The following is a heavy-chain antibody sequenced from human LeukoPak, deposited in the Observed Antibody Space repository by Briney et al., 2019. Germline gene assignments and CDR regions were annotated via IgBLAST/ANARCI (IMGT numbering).Heavy chain of an antibody. CDR2: FSSDGIHK. J-gene: IGHJ4*02. CDR1: GFTFSSYG. D-gene: IGHD3-10*01. Sequence: GRSLRLSCAASGFTFSSYGMHWVRQAPGKGLEWVAVFSSDGIHKYYSNSVKGRFTISRDNSKNTLYLRMNSLRPEDTAVYYCAKSSGAGQFDYWGQGTLVTVSS. CDR3: AKSSGAGQFDY. V-gene: IGHV3-30*18.